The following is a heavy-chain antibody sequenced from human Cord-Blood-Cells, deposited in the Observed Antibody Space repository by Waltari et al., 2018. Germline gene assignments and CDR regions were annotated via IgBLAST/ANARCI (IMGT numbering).Heavy chain of an antibody. V-gene: IGHV4-38-2*02. CDR1: GYSISSGYY. Sequence: QVQLQESGPGLVKPSETLSLTCTVSGYSISSGYYWGWIRQPPGKWLDWIGSIYHSGVTYYNPTLQSRVTISVDTSKNQFSLKLSSVTAADTAVYYCARSSSWYEAYYWGQGTLVTVSS. CDR3: ARSSSWYEAYY. CDR2: IYHSGVT. D-gene: IGHD6-13*01. J-gene: IGHJ4*02.